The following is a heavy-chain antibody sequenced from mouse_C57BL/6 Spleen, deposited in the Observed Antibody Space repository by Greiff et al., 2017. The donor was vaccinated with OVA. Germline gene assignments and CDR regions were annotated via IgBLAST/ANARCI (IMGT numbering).Heavy chain of an antibody. D-gene: IGHD2-1*01. CDR1: GYTFTSYW. CDR2: IYPGSGST. CDR3: ARRGYYGNYDAMDY. J-gene: IGHJ4*01. V-gene: IGHV1-55*01. Sequence: QVQLQQPGAELVKPGASVKMSCKASGYTFTSYWITWVKQRPGQGLEWIGDIYPGSGSTNYNEKFKSKATLTVDTSSSTAYMQLSSLTSEDSAGYYCARRGYYGNYDAMDYWGQGTSVTVSS.